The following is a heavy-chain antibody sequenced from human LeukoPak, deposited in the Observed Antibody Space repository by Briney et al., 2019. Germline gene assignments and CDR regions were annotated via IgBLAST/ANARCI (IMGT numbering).Heavy chain of an antibody. CDR1: GGSISSSSYY. V-gene: IGHV4-39*07. CDR2: IYYSVST. J-gene: IGHJ5*01. Sequence: PSETLSLTCSVSGGSISSSSYYWGWIRQPPGTGLEWIGTIYYSVSTNYNPSLKSRVTISVDTSKNQFSLILTSVTAADTAVYYCARSLQYFDWFHSWGQGTLVTVSS. CDR3: ARSLQYFDWFHS. D-gene: IGHD3-9*01.